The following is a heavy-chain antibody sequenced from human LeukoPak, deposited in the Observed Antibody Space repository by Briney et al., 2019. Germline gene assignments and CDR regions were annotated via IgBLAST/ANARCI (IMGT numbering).Heavy chain of an antibody. V-gene: IGHV3-23*01. D-gene: IGHD4-17*01. Sequence: PGGSLRLSCTASGFTFSAYAMMWVRQAPGKGPEWVSAIRGGGGSAFYADSVKGRFTISRDNSKYTLFLRMNSLRAEDTVVYYCARDPNGDYIGAFDMWGPGTMVTVSS. CDR3: ARDPNGDYIGAFDM. CDR1: GFTFSAYA. CDR2: IRGGGGSA. J-gene: IGHJ3*02.